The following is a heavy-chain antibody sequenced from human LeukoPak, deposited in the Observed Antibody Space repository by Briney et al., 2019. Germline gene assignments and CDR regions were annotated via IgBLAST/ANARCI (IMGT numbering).Heavy chain of an antibody. Sequence: GGSLRLSCAASGFTFSSYSMNWVRQAPGKGLEWVSYISSSSSTIYYADSVKGRFTISRDNAKNSLYLQMNSLRAEDTAVYYCARGHKQQLAWPVTDYWGQGTLVTVSS. V-gene: IGHV3-48*04. CDR3: ARGHKQQLAWPVTDY. J-gene: IGHJ4*02. CDR2: ISSSSSTI. D-gene: IGHD6-13*01. CDR1: GFTFSSYS.